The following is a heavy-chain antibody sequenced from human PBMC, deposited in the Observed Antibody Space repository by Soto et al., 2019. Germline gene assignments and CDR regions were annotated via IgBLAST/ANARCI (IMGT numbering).Heavy chain of an antibody. J-gene: IGHJ4*02. D-gene: IGHD2-21*01. Sequence: EVQLVESGGGLVKPGGSLRLSCAASGFTFSSYSMNWVRQAPGKGLEWVSSISSSSSYIYYADSVKGRFTISRDTAKNSLYLQMNSLRGEETAVYYCARVDGAYCGGDCYDYWGQGTLVPVSS. CDR1: GFTFSSYS. CDR2: ISSSSSYI. V-gene: IGHV3-21*01. CDR3: ARVDGAYCGGDCYDY.